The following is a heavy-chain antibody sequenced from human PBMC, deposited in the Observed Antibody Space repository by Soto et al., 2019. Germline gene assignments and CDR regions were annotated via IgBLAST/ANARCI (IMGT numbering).Heavy chain of an antibody. V-gene: IGHV2-5*02. CDR3: AHYPPYCTNGVCYGSRFDY. Sequence: GLDLEWLTLIYWDDDKRYSPSLKSRLTITKDTSKNQVVLTMTNMDPVDTATYYCAHYPPYCTNGVCYGSRFDYWGQGTLVTVSS. J-gene: IGHJ4*02. CDR2: IYWDDDK. D-gene: IGHD2-8*01.